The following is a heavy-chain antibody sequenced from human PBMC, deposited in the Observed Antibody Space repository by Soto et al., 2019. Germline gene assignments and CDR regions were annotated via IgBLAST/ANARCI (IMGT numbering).Heavy chain of an antibody. J-gene: IGHJ4*02. V-gene: IGHV4-59*08. Sequence: SETLSLTCTVSGGSISSYYWSWIRQPPGKGLEWIGYIYYSGSTNYNPSLKSRVTISVDTSKNQFSLKLSSVTAADTAVYYCARHYSSGWYDGIDDWGQGTLVTVSS. CDR1: GGSISSYY. CDR3: ARHYSSGWYDGIDD. D-gene: IGHD6-19*01. CDR2: IYYSGST.